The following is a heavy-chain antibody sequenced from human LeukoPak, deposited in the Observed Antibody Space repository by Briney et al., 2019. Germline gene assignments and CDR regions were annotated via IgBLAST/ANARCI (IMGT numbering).Heavy chain of an antibody. Sequence: GGSLRLSCAASGFTFSGYWMSWVRQAPGKGLEWVANIKQDGSEKYYVDSVKGRFTISRDNAKNSLYLQMNSLRAEDTAVYYCASGIAAARNWGQGTLVTVSS. CDR2: IKQDGSEK. D-gene: IGHD6-13*01. J-gene: IGHJ4*02. CDR1: GFTFSGYW. V-gene: IGHV3-7*01. CDR3: ASGIAAARN.